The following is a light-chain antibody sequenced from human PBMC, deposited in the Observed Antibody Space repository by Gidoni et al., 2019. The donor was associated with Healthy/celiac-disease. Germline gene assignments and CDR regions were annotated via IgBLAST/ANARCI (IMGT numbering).Light chain of an antibody. CDR1: QCVSSN. CDR3: QQYNNWPPT. V-gene: IGKV3-15*01. J-gene: IGKJ1*01. Sequence: EIVMTQSPATLSVSPGERATLSCRASQCVSSNLAWYQQKPGQAPRLLIYGASTRATGIPARFRGSGSGTEFTLTISSLQSEDFAVYYCQQYNNWPPTFGQGTKVEIK. CDR2: GAS.